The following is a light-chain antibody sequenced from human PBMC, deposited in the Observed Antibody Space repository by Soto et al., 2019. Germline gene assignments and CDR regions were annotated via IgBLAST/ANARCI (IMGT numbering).Light chain of an antibody. J-gene: IGLJ3*02. Sequence: SALAQPRSVSGSPGQSVTLSCTGTSSDVGGYDFVSWYQQYPGKVPKLIMFDVTERTSGVPERFSGSKSGNSASLTISGLQAEDEADYYCSSYAGSSILGVFGGGTKVTVL. CDR1: SSDVGGYDF. V-gene: IGLV2-11*01. CDR3: SSYAGSSILGV. CDR2: DVT.